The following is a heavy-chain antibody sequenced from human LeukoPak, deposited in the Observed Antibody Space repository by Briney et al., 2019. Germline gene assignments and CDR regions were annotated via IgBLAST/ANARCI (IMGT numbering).Heavy chain of an antibody. CDR1: GGSFSGYY. D-gene: IGHD6-19*01. Sequence: SETLSLTCAVYGGSFSGYYWSWIRQPPGKGLEWIGYIYYSGSTNYNPSLKSRVTISVDTSKNQFSLKLSSVTAADTAVYYCARFSSGWYRGYFFDYWGQGTLVTVSS. CDR2: IYYSGST. J-gene: IGHJ4*02. V-gene: IGHV4-59*08. CDR3: ARFSSGWYRGYFFDY.